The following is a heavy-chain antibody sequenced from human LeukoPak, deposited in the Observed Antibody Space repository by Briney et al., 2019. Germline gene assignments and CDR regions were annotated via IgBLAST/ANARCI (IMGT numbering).Heavy chain of an antibody. CDR1: GGSFSDYF. V-gene: IGHV4-34*01. D-gene: IGHD2-2*01. CDR3: ARDVVVVPAAIHYGMDV. Sequence: SETLSLTCVVYGGSFSDYFWGWIRQPPGKGLEWIGEINHSGRTYYDPSLKGRVTISVDTSKNQCSLNLSSVTAADTAVYYCARDVVVVPAAIHYGMDVWGQGTTVTVSS. CDR2: INHSGRT. J-gene: IGHJ6*02.